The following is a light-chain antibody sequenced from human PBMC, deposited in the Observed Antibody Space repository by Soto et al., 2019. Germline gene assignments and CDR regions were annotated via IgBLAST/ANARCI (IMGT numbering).Light chain of an antibody. V-gene: IGLV2-8*01. Sequence: QSALTQPPSASGSPGQSVTISCSGTSSDVGGYNYVSWYQQHPGKAPKLMIYEVSKRPSGVPDRFSGSKSGNTASLTVSGLQAEDEADYYCSSYAGNNNVFGRGTKVTVL. CDR3: SSYAGNNNV. CDR2: EVS. J-gene: IGLJ6*01. CDR1: SSDVGGYNY.